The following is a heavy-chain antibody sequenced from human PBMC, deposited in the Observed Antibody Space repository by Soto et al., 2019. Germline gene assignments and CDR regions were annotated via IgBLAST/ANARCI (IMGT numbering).Heavy chain of an antibody. CDR1: GYTFTNYA. J-gene: IGHJ4*02. CDR2: INGGNGKT. V-gene: IGHV1-3*01. D-gene: IGHD3-10*01. CDR3: ARDWMTSGFDY. Sequence: QVQLVQSGAEVKKPGASVKISCKTSGYTFTNYAIHWVRQAPGQRLECMGWINGGNGKTRHSERFQGRVTITRDTSATTAYMELNSLRFEDTALYYGARDWMTSGFDYWGQGTLVTVSS.